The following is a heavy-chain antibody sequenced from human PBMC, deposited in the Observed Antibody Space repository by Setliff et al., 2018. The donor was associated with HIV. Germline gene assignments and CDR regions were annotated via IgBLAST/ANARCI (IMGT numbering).Heavy chain of an antibody. CDR1: GGTLNSET. Sequence: GASVKVSCKASGGTLNSETLSWVRQAPGKGLEWMGGIVPVFGRTNYAQKFQGRVTITADESTSTVYMELSGLRSDDTAVYYCATLIHIPQPLDYWGQGTLVTVSS. J-gene: IGHJ4*02. CDR2: IVPVFGRT. V-gene: IGHV1-69*13. CDR3: ATLIHIPQPLDY.